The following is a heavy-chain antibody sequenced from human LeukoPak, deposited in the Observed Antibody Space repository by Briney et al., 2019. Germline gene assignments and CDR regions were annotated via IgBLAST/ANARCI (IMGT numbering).Heavy chain of an antibody. Sequence: SETLSLTCTVSGYSISSSYYWSWIRQPPGKGLEWIGYIYYSGSTNYNPSLKSRVTISVDTSKNQFSLKLSSVTAADTAMYYCARVIAVAGGVPPRYFDYWGQGTLVTVSS. J-gene: IGHJ4*02. D-gene: IGHD6-19*01. CDR2: IYYSGST. CDR3: ARVIAVAGGVPPRYFDY. V-gene: IGHV4-61*01. CDR1: GYSISSSYY.